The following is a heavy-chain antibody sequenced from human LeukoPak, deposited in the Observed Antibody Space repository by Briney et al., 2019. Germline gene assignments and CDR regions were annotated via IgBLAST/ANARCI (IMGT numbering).Heavy chain of an antibody. CDR1: GFTFSSYW. CDR3: ASYYSYDWAATYYFDY. J-gene: IGHJ4*02. Sequence: PVGSLRLSCAASGFTFSSYWMSWVRQAPGKGLEWVANIKQDGSEKYYVVSVKGRFTISRDNAKNSLYLQMNSLRAEDTAVYYCASYYSYDWAATYYFDYWGQGTLVTVSS. D-gene: IGHD3-16*01. V-gene: IGHV3-7*01. CDR2: IKQDGSEK.